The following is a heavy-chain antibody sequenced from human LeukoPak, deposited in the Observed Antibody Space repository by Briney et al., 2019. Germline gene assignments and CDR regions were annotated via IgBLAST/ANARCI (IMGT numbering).Heavy chain of an antibody. Sequence: GASVTVSFTASGGTFSIYAISWVRQAPGQGLEWMGGIIPIFGTANYAQKFQGRVTITADESTSTAYMELSSLRSEDTAVYYCAKLDYDSSGRRDYWGQGTLVAVSS. CDR1: GGTFSIYA. J-gene: IGHJ4*02. D-gene: IGHD3-22*01. CDR2: IIPIFGTA. V-gene: IGHV1-69*13. CDR3: AKLDYDSSGRRDY.